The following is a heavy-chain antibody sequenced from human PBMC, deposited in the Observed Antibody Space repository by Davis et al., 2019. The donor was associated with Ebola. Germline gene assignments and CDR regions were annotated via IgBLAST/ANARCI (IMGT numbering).Heavy chain of an antibody. Sequence: ASVKVSCKASGYTFTDYNIHWMRQAPGQALYLLLRVILKSGATNYAQKFQGRVTMTRDTSISTVYMELSSLRYDDTDDYYCARGHNDAHENWGQGTLVTVSS. CDR2: VILKSGAT. J-gene: IGHJ4*02. CDR1: GYTFTDYN. D-gene: IGHD1-1*01. CDR3: ARGHNDAHEN. V-gene: IGHV1-2*05.